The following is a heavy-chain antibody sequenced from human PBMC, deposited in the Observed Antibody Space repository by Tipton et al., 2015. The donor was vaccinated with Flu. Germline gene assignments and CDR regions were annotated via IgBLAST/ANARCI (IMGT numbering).Heavy chain of an antibody. CDR2: IYHSGST. J-gene: IGHJ3*02. CDR1: GYSISSGYY. V-gene: IGHV4-38-2*02. CDR3: ARLRTRWAFDI. Sequence: TLSLTCTVSGYSISSGYYWGWIRQPPGKGLEWIGSIYHSGSTYYNPSLKSRDTISVDTSKNQFSLKLSSVTAADTAVYYCARLRTRWAFDIWGQGTMVTVSS. D-gene: IGHD5-12*01.